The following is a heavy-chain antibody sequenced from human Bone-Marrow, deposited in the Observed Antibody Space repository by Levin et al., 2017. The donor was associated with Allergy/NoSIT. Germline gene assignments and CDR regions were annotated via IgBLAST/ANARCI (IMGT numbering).Heavy chain of an antibody. CDR3: VRHEVTASTTVWFHN. D-gene: IGHD4-11*01. CDR2: IDPSDSYA. V-gene: IGHV5-10-1*01. CDR1: GYSFINYW. Sequence: GESLKISCKVSGYSFINYWITWVRQMPGKGLEWMGRIDPSDSYANYSSAFQGHITISVDRSVSNAYLQLSSLKASDTAMNYCVRHEVTASTTVWFHNWGQGTLVTVSS. J-gene: IGHJ4*02.